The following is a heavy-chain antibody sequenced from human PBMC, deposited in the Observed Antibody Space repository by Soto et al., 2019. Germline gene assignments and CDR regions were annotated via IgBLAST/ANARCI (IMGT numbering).Heavy chain of an antibody. CDR2: VSGYNGDT. CDR1: GYTFSNYG. V-gene: IGHV1-18*01. CDR3: ARVMTHLLSGSHYYSDN. D-gene: IGHD3-3*02. Sequence: ASVKVSCKTSGYTFSNYGVTWVRQAPGQGLEWMGWVSGYNGDTDYAQIFQGRIRMTTDTFTRTAYMELRGLRSDDTAVYYCARVMTHLLSGSHYYSDNWGQGSLVTVSS. J-gene: IGHJ1*01.